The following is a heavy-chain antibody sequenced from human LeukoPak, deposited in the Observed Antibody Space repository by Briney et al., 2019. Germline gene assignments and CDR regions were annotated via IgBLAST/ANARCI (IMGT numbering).Heavy chain of an antibody. CDR3: ARVITGTKYFAPLDYMDV. CDR1: GFTFSSYS. V-gene: IGHV3-48*01. D-gene: IGHD1-7*01. CDR2: ISSSSSTI. J-gene: IGHJ6*03. Sequence: GGSLRLSCAASGFTFSSYSMNWVRQAPGKGLEWVSYISSSSSTIYYADSVKGRFTISRDNAENSLYLQMNSLRAEDTAVYYCARVITGTKYFAPLDYMDVWGKGTTVTVSS.